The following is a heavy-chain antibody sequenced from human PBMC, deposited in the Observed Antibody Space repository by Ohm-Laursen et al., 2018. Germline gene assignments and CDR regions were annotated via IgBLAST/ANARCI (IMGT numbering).Heavy chain of an antibody. CDR2: INPNSGGT. Sequence: ASVKVSCKASGDTFTDFYIHWVRQAPGQGLEWMGWINPNSGGTNYAQKFQGRVTMTRDTSISTAYMELSRLRSDDTAVYYCARENTAHYYGMDVWGQGTTVTVSS. D-gene: IGHD4-17*01. V-gene: IGHV1-2*02. CDR3: ARENTAHYYGMDV. CDR1: GDTFTDFY. J-gene: IGHJ6*02.